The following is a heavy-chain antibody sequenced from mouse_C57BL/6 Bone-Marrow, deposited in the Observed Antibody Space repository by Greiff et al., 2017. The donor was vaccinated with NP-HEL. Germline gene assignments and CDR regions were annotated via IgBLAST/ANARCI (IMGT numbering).Heavy chain of an antibody. Sequence: QVQLQQPGAELVMPGASVKLSCKASGYTFTSYWMHWVKQRPGQGLEWIGEIDPSDSYTNYNQKFKGKSTLTVDKSSSTAYMQLSSLTSEDSAVYYCAREVYYGNYSYAMDYWGQGTAVTVSS. CDR3: AREVYYGNYSYAMDY. CDR2: IDPSDSYT. CDR1: GYTFTSYW. J-gene: IGHJ4*01. V-gene: IGHV1-69*01. D-gene: IGHD2-1*01.